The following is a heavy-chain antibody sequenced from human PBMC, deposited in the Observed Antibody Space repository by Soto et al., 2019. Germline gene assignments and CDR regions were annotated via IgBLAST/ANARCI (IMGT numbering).Heavy chain of an antibody. V-gene: IGHV3-30*18. Sequence: GSLRLSCAASGFTFSSYGMHWVRQAPGKGLEWVAVISYDGSNKYYADSVKGRFTISRDNSKNTLYLQMNSLRAEDTAVYYCAKGPDYGDPDYWGQGTLVTVSS. CDR1: GFTFSSYG. CDR3: AKGPDYGDPDY. J-gene: IGHJ4*02. CDR2: ISYDGSNK. D-gene: IGHD4-17*01.